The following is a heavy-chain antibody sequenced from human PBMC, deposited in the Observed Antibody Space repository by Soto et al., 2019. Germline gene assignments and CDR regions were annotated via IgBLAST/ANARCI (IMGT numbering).Heavy chain of an antibody. CDR2: IYTSGST. Sequence: SLTCTVSGGSISSYYWSWIRQPAGKGLEWIGRIYTSGSTNYNPSLKSRVTMSVDTSKNQFSLKLSSVTAADTAVYYCARDRGGLRYFDWPWFDPWGQGXLVTVSS. CDR3: ARDRGGLRYFDWPWFDP. J-gene: IGHJ5*02. CDR1: GGSISSYY. D-gene: IGHD3-9*01. V-gene: IGHV4-4*07.